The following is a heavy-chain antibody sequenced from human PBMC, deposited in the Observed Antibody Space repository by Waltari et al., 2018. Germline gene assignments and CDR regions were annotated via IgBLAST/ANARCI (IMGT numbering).Heavy chain of an antibody. J-gene: IGHJ4*02. CDR1: GGSFSGYY. D-gene: IGHD2-2*01. CDR2: INQSGST. CDR3: AMVVPAAMVDY. Sequence: QVQLQQWGAGLLKPSETLSLTCAVYGGSFSGYYWSWIRQPPGKGLEWIGEINQSGSTNYNPSLKSRVTISVDTSKNQFSRKLSSVTAADTAVYYCAMVVPAAMVDYWGQGTLVTVSS. V-gene: IGHV4-34*01.